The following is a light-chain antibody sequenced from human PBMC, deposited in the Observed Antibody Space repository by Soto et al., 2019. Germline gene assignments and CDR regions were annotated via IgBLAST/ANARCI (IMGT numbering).Light chain of an antibody. CDR2: EVN. CDR1: SSDVGGYNY. J-gene: IGLJ2*01. V-gene: IGLV2-8*01. CDR3: SSYAGSNNVL. Sequence: QSALTQPPSASGSPGQSVTISCTGTSSDVGGYNYVSWYQQHPGKVPKLMIYEVNKRPSGVPDRFSGSKSGNTASLTVSGLQAEDEADYYCSSYAGSNNVLFGGGTKVTVL.